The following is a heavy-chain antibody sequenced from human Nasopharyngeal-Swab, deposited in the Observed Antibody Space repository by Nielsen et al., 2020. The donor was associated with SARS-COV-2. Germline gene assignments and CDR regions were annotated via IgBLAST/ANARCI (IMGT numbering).Heavy chain of an antibody. D-gene: IGHD4-17*01. Sequence: VRQAPGKGLEWVSVIYSGGSTYYADSVKGRFTISRDNAKNTLYLQMNSLRAEDTAVYYCARGGVGYGDWNVWGQGTTVTVSS. CDR3: ARGGVGYGDWNV. J-gene: IGHJ6*02. CDR2: IYSGGST. V-gene: IGHV3-53*01.